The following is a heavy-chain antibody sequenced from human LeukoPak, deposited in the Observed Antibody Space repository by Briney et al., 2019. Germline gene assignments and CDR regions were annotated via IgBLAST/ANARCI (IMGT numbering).Heavy chain of an antibody. Sequence: PGGSLRLSCAASGFTFSSYWMSWVRQAPGKGLEWVANIKQDGSEKYYVDSVKGRFTISRDNAKNSLYLQMNSLRAEDTAVYYCARDFGRPSDFWSGYYSRGTIFDYWGQGTLVTVSS. D-gene: IGHD3-3*01. CDR1: GFTFSSYW. V-gene: IGHV3-7*01. J-gene: IGHJ4*02. CDR2: IKQDGSEK. CDR3: ARDFGRPSDFWSGYYSRGTIFDY.